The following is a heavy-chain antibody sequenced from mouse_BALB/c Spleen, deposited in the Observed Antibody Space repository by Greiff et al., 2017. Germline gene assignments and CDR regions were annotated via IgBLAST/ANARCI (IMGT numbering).Heavy chain of an antibody. CDR2: SRNKANDYTT. D-gene: IGHD2-2*01. V-gene: IGHV7-1*02. CDR3: ARDDGYYYAMDY. CDR1: GFTFSDFY. Sequence: EVKVVESGGGLVQPGGSLRLSCATSGFTFSDFYMAWVRQPPGKRLEWIAASRNKANDYTTEYSASVKGRFIVSRDTSQSILYLQMNALRAEDTAIYYCARDDGYYYAMDYWGQGTSVTVSS. J-gene: IGHJ4*01.